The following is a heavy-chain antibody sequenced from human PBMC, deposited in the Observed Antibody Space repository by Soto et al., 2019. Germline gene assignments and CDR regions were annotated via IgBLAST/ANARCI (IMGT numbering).Heavy chain of an antibody. J-gene: IGHJ6*03. CDR2: ISAYNGNT. CDR1: CYTFTSYG. V-gene: IGHV1-18*01. Sequence: ASVNVSCKASCYTFTSYGISWVLQAPGQGLEWMGWISAYNGNTNYAQKLQGRVTMTTDTSTSTAYMELRSLRSDDTAVYYCARVVDGDYPIYPYSMDVWGKGTTVTVSS. CDR3: ARVVDGDYPIYPYSMDV. D-gene: IGHD4-17*01.